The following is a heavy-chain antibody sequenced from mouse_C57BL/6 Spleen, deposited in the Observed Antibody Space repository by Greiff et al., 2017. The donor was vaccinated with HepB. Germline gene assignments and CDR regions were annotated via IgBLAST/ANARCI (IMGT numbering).Heavy chain of an antibody. CDR2: ISSGSSTI. J-gene: IGHJ1*03. Sequence: EVQVVESGGGLVKPGGSLKLSCAASGFTFSDYGMHWVRQAPEKGLEWVAYISSGSSTIYYADTVKGRFTISRDNAKNTLFLQMTSLRSEDTAMYYCARKDWGNWYFDVWGTGTTVTVSS. V-gene: IGHV5-17*01. D-gene: IGHD4-1*01. CDR3: ARKDWGNWYFDV. CDR1: GFTFSDYG.